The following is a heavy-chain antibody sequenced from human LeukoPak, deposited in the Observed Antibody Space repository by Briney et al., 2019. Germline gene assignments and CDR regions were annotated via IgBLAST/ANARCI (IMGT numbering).Heavy chain of an antibody. D-gene: IGHD2-2*02. V-gene: IGHV4-34*01. CDR2: INHSGGT. CDR1: GGSFSGYY. CDR3: ARGSWSAIYYYYYGMDV. Sequence: SETLSLTCAVYGGSFSGYYWSWIRQPPGKGLEWTGEINHSGGTNYNPSLKSRVTISVDTSKNQFSLKLSSVTAADTAVYYCARGSWSAIYYYYYGMDVWGQGTTVTVSS. J-gene: IGHJ6*02.